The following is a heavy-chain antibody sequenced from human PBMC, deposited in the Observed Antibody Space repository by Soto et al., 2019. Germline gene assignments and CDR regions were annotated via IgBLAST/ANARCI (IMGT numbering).Heavy chain of an antibody. CDR1: GGSISSSSYY. J-gene: IGHJ4*02. CDR2: IYYSGST. D-gene: IGHD2-8*01. Sequence: QLQLQESGPGLVKPSETLSLTCTVSGGSISSSSYYWGWIRQPPGKGLEWIGSIYYSGSTYYNPSLKSLVTISVDTSKNQFSLKLSSVTAADTAVYYCARHGVGSVSGYYFDYWGQGTLVTVSS. V-gene: IGHV4-39*01. CDR3: ARHGVGSVSGYYFDY.